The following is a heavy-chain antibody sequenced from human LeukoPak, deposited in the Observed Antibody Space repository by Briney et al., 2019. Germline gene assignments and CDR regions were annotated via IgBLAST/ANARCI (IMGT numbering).Heavy chain of an antibody. CDR2: IYYSGST. J-gene: IGHJ4*02. Sequence: SETLSLTCTVSGGSISSSSYYWGWIRQPPGKGLEWIGSIYYSGSTYYNPSLKSRLTISVDTHTNQFSLKLSSVTDADTAVYYCERSGYGSGSYYGYWGQGTLVTVSS. D-gene: IGHD3-10*01. V-gene: IGHV4-39*01. CDR1: GGSISSSSYY. CDR3: ERSGYGSGSYYGY.